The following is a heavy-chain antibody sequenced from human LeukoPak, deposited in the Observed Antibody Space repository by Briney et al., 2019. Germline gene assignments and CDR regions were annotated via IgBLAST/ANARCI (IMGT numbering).Heavy chain of an antibody. Sequence: SETLSLSCTVSGGSISSYYWSWIRQPAGKGLGWIGRIYTSGSTNYNPSLKSRVTMSVDTSKNQFSLKLSSVTAADTAVYYCARDGYYYDSSGYYYPGWFDPWGQGTLVTVSS. V-gene: IGHV4-4*07. CDR2: IYTSGST. CDR1: GGSISSYY. J-gene: IGHJ5*02. D-gene: IGHD3-22*01. CDR3: ARDGYYYDSSGYYYPGWFDP.